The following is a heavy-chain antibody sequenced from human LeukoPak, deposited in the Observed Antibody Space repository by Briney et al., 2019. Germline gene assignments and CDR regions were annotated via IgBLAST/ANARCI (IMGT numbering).Heavy chain of an antibody. V-gene: IGHV3-66*01. J-gene: IGHJ4*02. Sequence: PGGSLRLSCAASGFTVSSNYINWVRQAPGKGLEWVSLIYGSTSADYADSVKGRFTISRDTSMNTVYLQMNSLRAEGTAVYYCARLNFGDDYWGQGTLVTVSS. D-gene: IGHD4-17*01. CDR2: IYGSTSA. CDR3: ARLNFGDDY. CDR1: GFTVSSNY.